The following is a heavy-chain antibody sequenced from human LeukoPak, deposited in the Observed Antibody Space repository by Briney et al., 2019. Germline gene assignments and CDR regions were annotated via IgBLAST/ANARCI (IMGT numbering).Heavy chain of an antibody. J-gene: IGHJ5*02. CDR1: GFTFSSHG. CDR3: AKDGGSSSWAP. Sequence: GTSLRLSCAASGFTFSSHGIHWVRQAPGKGLEWVSAISGSGCSTYYADSVKGRFTISRDNSKNTLYLQMNSLRAEDTAVYYCAKDGGSSSWAPWGQGTLVTVSS. V-gene: IGHV3-23*01. CDR2: ISGSGCST. D-gene: IGHD6-13*01.